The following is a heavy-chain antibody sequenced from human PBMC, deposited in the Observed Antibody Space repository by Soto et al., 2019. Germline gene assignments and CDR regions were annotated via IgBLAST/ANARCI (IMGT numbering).Heavy chain of an antibody. Sequence: ASVKVSCKSSANTFTNYGLSWVRHAPGQGLEWMGWISAYNGNTNYAQKLQGRVTMTTDTSTSTANMELRSLRSDDTAVYYCARRGFSSPEYFHHWGQGTLVTVSS. V-gene: IGHV1-18*01. CDR2: ISAYNGNT. J-gene: IGHJ1*01. D-gene: IGHD5-12*01. CDR3: ARRGFSSPEYFHH. CDR1: ANTFTNYG.